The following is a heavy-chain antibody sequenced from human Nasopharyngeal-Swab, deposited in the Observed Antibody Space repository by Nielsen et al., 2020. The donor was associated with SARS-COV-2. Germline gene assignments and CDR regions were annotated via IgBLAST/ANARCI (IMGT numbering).Heavy chain of an antibody. Sequence: GESLKISCAASGFAFSSYAMSWVRQTSGKGLEWVSSFSGSSGKTYYADYVKGRFTISRDTSKNTLYLQMNSLRADDTAVYYCAKDGGGWYTSGWYYFDYWGQGTLVTVSS. V-gene: IGHV3-23*01. CDR3: AKDGGGWYTSGWYYFDY. CDR2: FSGSSGKT. J-gene: IGHJ4*02. CDR1: GFAFSSYA. D-gene: IGHD6-19*01.